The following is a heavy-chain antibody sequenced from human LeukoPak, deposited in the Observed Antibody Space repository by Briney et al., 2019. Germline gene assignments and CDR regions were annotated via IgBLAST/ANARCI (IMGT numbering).Heavy chain of an antibody. D-gene: IGHD6-19*01. V-gene: IGHV3-23*01. CDR3: AKGYSSGWRTYFDY. CDR2: IISTGGST. Sequence: GGSLRLSCAASGFTFSSCAMSWVRQAPGKGLEWVSGIISTGGSTYYADSVKGRFTISRDNSKSTLSPQVDSLRAEDTAVYYCAKGYSSGWRTYFDYWGQGTLVTVSS. CDR1: GFTFSSCA. J-gene: IGHJ4*02.